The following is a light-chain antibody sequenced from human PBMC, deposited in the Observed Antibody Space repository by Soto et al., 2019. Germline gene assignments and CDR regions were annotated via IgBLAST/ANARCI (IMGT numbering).Light chain of an antibody. Sequence: DIQMTQSPSSLSASVGDRVTMTCRSSQSISSYLNWYQQKPGKAPKLLIYAASSLQSGVPSRFSGSGSGTDFTLTISSLQPEDFATYYCQQSYSTGITFGQGTRLEIK. J-gene: IGKJ5*01. CDR1: QSISSY. CDR3: QQSYSTGIT. V-gene: IGKV1-39*01. CDR2: AAS.